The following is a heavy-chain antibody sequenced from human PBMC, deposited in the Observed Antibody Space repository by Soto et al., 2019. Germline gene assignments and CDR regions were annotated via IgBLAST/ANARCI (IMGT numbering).Heavy chain of an antibody. CDR2: IYYSGST. V-gene: IGHV4-39*01. CDR3: ARHTDPGLGQGFDY. Sequence: QLQLQESGPGLVKPSETLSLTCTVSGGSISSSSYYWGWIRQPPGKGLEWIGSIYYSGSTYYNPSLKSRVTISVDTSKNQFSLKLSSVTAADTAVYYCARHTDPGLGQGFDYWGQGTLVTVSS. D-gene: IGHD3-9*01. CDR1: GGSISSSSYY. J-gene: IGHJ4*02.